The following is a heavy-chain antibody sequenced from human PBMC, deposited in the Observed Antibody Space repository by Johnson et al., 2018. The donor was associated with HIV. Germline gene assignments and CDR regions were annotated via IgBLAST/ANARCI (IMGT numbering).Heavy chain of an antibody. CDR3: TTEWELLSAFDI. Sequence: MQLVESGGGLVQPGGSLRLSCAVSGFTVSTNYMSWVRQTPGKGLEWVSVIYSGGSGGSTYYVDSVKGRFTISRDNSKNTLYLQMNSLRTEDMAVYYCTTEWELLSAFDIWGQGTMVTVSS. J-gene: IGHJ3*02. D-gene: IGHD1-26*01. CDR1: GFTVSTNY. CDR2: IYSGGSGGST. V-gene: IGHV3-66*02.